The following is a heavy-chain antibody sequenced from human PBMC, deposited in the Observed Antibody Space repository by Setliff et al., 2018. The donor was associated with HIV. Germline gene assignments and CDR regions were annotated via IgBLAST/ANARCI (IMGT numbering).Heavy chain of an antibody. CDR3: ARDEATGGVDY. J-gene: IGHJ4*02. Sequence: GGSLRLSCAASGFTFSNYEMNWVRQAPGKGLEWVSYITGSGSRIYYADSVKGRFTISRDNAKNSVDLQMNSLRAEDTAVYYCARDEATGGVDYWGQGTLVTVSS. D-gene: IGHD3-16*01. V-gene: IGHV3-48*03. CDR2: ITGSGSRI. CDR1: GFTFSNYE.